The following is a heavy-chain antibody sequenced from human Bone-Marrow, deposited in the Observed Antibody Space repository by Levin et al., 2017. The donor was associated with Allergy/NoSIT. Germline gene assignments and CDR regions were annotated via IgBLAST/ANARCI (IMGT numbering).Heavy chain of an antibody. CDR1: GFTFSDYS. CDR2: ISGDSSDL. Sequence: GGSLRLSCIVSGFTFSDYSIYWVRQAPGKGLEWISSISGDSSDLYYADSVKGRFTISRDNAKNSLNLQVSSPRAEDTAVYHCVTGIIGDVGVAHEDAFDVWGQGTMVTVSS. V-gene: IGHV3-21*01. J-gene: IGHJ3*01. D-gene: IGHD2/OR15-2a*01. CDR3: VTGIIGDVGVAHEDAFDV.